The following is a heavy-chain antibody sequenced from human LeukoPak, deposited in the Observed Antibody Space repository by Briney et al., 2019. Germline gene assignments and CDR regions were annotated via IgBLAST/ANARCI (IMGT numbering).Heavy chain of an antibody. Sequence: SETPSLTCVVSGGSISISSYYWGSIRQPPGKGLEWIGSIYYSGSTYYTSSLKSRVTISVDTSKNHFSLKLGSVTAGATAVYYYARQEGSSGFEYFQYWGQGTLVTVSS. J-gene: IGHJ1*01. V-gene: IGHV4-39*01. CDR2: IYYSGST. D-gene: IGHD1-26*01. CDR3: ARQEGSSGFEYFQY. CDR1: GGSISISSYY.